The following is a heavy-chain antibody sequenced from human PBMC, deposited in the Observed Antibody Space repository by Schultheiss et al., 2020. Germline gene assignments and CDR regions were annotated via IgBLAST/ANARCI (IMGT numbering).Heavy chain of an antibody. D-gene: IGHD1-26*01. CDR3: ARVLLSGSYPRDPFDY. Sequence: GGSLRLSCAASGFTFSDYYMSWIRQAPGKGLEWVSYISSSGSTIYYADSVKGRFTISRDNAKNSLYLQMNSLRAEDTAVYYCARVLLSGSYPRDPFDYWGQGTLVTGSS. CDR1: GFTFSDYY. V-gene: IGHV3-11*01. CDR2: ISSSGSTI. J-gene: IGHJ4*02.